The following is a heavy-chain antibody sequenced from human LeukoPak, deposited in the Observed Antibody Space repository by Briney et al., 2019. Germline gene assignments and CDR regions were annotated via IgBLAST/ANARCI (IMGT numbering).Heavy chain of an antibody. V-gene: IGHV4-61*02. Sequence: PSETLSLTCTVSGGSVSSGSYYWSWIRQPAGKGLEWIGRIYTSGSTNYNPSLKSRVTISVDTSKNQFSLKLSSVTAADTAVYYCASCYYYYDSSGCDAFDIWGEGTMVTVSS. CDR2: IYTSGST. D-gene: IGHD3-22*01. CDR3: ASCYYYYDSSGCDAFDI. CDR1: GGSVSSGSYY. J-gene: IGHJ3*02.